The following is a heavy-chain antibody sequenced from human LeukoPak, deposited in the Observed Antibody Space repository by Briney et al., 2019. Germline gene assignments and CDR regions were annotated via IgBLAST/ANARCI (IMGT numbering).Heavy chain of an antibody. CDR3: ARGYTYYYGMDV. CDR1: GFTVSSNY. CDR2: IYSGGST. Sequence: GGSLRLSCAASGFTVSSNYMSWVRQAPGKGLEWVSVIYSGGSTYYADSVKGRFTISRDNSKNTLYPQMNSLRAEDTAVYYCARGYTYYYGMDVWGQGTTVTVSS. J-gene: IGHJ6*02. D-gene: IGHD5-18*01. V-gene: IGHV3-53*01.